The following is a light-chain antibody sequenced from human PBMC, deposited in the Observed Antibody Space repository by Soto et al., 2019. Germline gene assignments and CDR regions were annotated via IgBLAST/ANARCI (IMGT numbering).Light chain of an antibody. V-gene: IGLV2-11*01. CDR2: DVS. J-gene: IGLJ3*02. CDR3: CSYAGSYTFV. Sequence: QSVLTQPASVSGSPGQSITISCTGSSSDVGGYHYVSWYQQHPGKAPKLMIYDVSKRPSGVPDRFSGSKSGNTASLTISGLQAEDEADYYCCSYAGSYTFVFGGGTQLTVL. CDR1: SSDVGGYHY.